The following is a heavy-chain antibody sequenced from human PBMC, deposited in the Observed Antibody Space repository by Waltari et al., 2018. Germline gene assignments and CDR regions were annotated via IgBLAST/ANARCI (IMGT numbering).Heavy chain of an antibody. V-gene: IGHV4-34*01. CDR1: VGSFSGYY. CDR2: INQRGST. J-gene: IGHJ3*02. CDR3: AKKGLLRAFDI. Sequence: QVQLQQWGAGLLKPSETLSLTCAVYVGSFSGYYWSWIRQPPGKGLEWIGEINQRGSTNNNPSLKSRVTISVDTSKNQFSLKLSSVTAADTAVYYCAKKGLLRAFDIWGQGTMVTVSS. D-gene: IGHD6-19*01.